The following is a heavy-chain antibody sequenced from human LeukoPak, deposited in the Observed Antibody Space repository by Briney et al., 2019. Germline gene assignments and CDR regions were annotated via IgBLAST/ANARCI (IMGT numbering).Heavy chain of an antibody. CDR1: GFTVSTNY. CDR2: LYSGGTT. V-gene: IGHV3-53*01. J-gene: IGHJ4*02. CDR3: VRGGGYGLYYFDY. Sequence: GGSLRLSCAASGFTVSTNYMSWVRQAPGKGLEWVSVLYSGGTTFSADSLKGRFTISRDDSMNTLYLQMNSLRAEDTAVYYCVRGGGYGLYYFDYWGQGTLVTVSS. D-gene: IGHD1-26*01.